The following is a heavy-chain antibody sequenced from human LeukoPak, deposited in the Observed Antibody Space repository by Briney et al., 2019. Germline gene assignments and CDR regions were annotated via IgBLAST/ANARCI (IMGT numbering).Heavy chain of an antibody. Sequence: SVKVSCKASGGTFSSYAISWVRQAPGQGLEWMGRIIPILGIANYAQKFQGRVTITADKSTSTAYMELSSLRSEDTAVYYCATQYYYDSSGYYTDYWGQGTLVTVSS. D-gene: IGHD3-22*01. J-gene: IGHJ4*02. V-gene: IGHV1-69*04. CDR2: IIPILGIA. CDR1: GGTFSSYA. CDR3: ATQYYYDSSGYYTDY.